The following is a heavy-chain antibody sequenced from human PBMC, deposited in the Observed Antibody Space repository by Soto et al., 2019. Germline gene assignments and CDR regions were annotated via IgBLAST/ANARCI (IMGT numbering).Heavy chain of an antibody. CDR1: GLTLSRHT. J-gene: IGHJ6*02. CDR3: AREVYGDYYYYYGMDV. Sequence: GSLRLPCAASGLTLSRHTMNWVRQAQGKGLELVSSISSSSSYIYYADSVKGRFTISRDNAKNSLYLQMNRMRAEDTAVYYCAREVYGDYYYYYGMDVWGQGTTVTVSS. V-gene: IGHV3-21*01. CDR2: ISSSSSYI. D-gene: IGHD4-17*01.